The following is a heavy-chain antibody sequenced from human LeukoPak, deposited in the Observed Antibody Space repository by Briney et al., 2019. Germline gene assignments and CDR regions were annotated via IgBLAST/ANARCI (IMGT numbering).Heavy chain of an antibody. J-gene: IGHJ4*02. V-gene: IGHV5-51*01. Sequence: GESLKISCKGSGYSFTSYWIGWVRQMPGKGLEWMGIIYPGDSDTRNSPSFQGQVTISADKSISTAYLQWSSLKASDTAMYYCARQGYSGYDRSDLDYWGQGTLVTVSS. D-gene: IGHD5-12*01. CDR1: GYSFTSYW. CDR2: IYPGDSDT. CDR3: ARQGYSGYDRSDLDY.